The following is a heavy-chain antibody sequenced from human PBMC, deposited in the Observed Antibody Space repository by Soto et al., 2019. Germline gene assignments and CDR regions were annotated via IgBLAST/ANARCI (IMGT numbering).Heavy chain of an antibody. D-gene: IGHD4-17*01. V-gene: IGHV3-30-3*01. CDR1: GFTFSNYA. Sequence: QVQLVESGGGVVQPGRSLRLSCAASGFTFSNYAMHWVRQAPGKGLEWVAVISYDGSNKYYADSVKGRFTISRDNSKNTLYLQMNSRRAEDTAVYYCARRPVTYYFDYWGQGTLVTVSS. CDR3: ARRPVTYYFDY. J-gene: IGHJ4*02. CDR2: ISYDGSNK.